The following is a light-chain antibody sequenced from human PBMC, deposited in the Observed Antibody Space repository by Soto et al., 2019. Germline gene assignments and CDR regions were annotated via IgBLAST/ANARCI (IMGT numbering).Light chain of an antibody. CDR3: QQSDSTPPT. V-gene: IGKV1-39*01. CDR2: GAS. CDR1: QSIGSY. J-gene: IGKJ5*01. Sequence: DIELTQSPAALSAYVGDRVTLTCRASQSIGSYLNWYQHKPGKAPKLRIYGASNLQSGVPSRFSGSGSGTDFTLTISSLQPEDFATYYCQQSDSTPPTFGQGTRLEIK.